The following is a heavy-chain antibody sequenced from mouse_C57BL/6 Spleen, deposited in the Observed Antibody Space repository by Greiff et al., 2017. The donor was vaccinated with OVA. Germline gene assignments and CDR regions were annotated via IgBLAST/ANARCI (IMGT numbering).Heavy chain of an antibody. J-gene: IGHJ2*01. V-gene: IGHV1-81*01. Sequence: QVQLQQSGAELARPGASVKLSCKASGYTFTSYGISWVKQRTGQGLEWIGEIYPRSGNTYYNEKFKGKATLTADKSSSTAYMELRSLTSEDSAVYFCARSALGTTVVARDYWGQGTTLTVS. CDR1: GYTFTSYG. D-gene: IGHD1-1*01. CDR2: IYPRSGNT. CDR3: ARSALGTTVVARDY.